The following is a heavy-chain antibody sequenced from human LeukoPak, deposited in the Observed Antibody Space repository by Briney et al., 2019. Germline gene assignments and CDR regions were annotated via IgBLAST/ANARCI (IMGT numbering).Heavy chain of an antibody. CDR3: ATAHITIFGVVGGYYFDY. CDR2: FDPGDGET. CDR1: GYTLTELS. Sequence: ASVKVSCKVSGYTLTELSMHWVRQAPGKGLEWMGGFDPGDGETIYAQKFQGRVTMTEDTSTDTAYMELSSLRSEDTAVYYCATAHITIFGVVGGYYFDYWGQGTLVTVSS. J-gene: IGHJ4*02. V-gene: IGHV1-24*01. D-gene: IGHD3-3*01.